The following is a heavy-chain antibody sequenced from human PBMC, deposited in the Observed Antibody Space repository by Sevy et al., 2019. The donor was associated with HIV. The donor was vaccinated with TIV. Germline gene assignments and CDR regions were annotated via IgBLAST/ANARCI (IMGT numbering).Heavy chain of an antibody. CDR1: GFTFSDYN. D-gene: IGHD3-3*01. J-gene: IGHJ6*02. Sequence: GGSLRLSCAASGFTFSDYNMNWVRQAPGKGLEWVSFISSGSGFIYYADSVKGRFTISRDNAKNSLFLQMNSLRVDDTAVYFCARDKTILEGRYGMDVWGQGTTVTVSS. CDR2: ISSGSGFI. V-gene: IGHV3-21*01. CDR3: ARDKTILEGRYGMDV.